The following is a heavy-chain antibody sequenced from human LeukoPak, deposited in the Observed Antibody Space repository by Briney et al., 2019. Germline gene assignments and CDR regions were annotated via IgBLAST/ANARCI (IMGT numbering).Heavy chain of an antibody. Sequence: PGRSLRLPCAASGFTFSSYAMHWVRQAPGKGLEWVAVTSNDGINKYYSDSVKGRLTMSRDNSKNTLYLQMDSLRAEDTAVYYCARDKVSTKGYSSGWSFDYWGQGTLVTVSS. CDR1: GFTFSSYA. V-gene: IGHV3-30*04. D-gene: IGHD6-19*01. CDR2: TSNDGINK. J-gene: IGHJ4*02. CDR3: ARDKVSTKGYSSGWSFDY.